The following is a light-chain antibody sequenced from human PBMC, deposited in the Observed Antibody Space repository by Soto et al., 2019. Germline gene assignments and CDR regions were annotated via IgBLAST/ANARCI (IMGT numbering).Light chain of an antibody. V-gene: IGLV2-14*01. J-gene: IGLJ1*01. CDR2: EVS. Sequence: QSALTQPASVSGTPGQSITISCTGSNSDVGLYDFVSWYQHHPGRAPKLIVSEVSHRPSGISNRFSGSKSGNTASLTISGLQSEDEADYYCISYTRDDARYVFGTGTKLTVL. CDR3: ISYTRDDARYV. CDR1: NSDVGLYDF.